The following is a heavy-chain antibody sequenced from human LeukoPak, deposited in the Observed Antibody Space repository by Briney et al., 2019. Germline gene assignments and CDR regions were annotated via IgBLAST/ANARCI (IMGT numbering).Heavy chain of an antibody. CDR3: AAIGYCVTRNCPRHNV. V-gene: IGHV3-30*03. D-gene: IGHD2-15*01. CDR1: EFAFNKYD. Sequence: PGGSLRLSCAASEFAFNKYDMFWVRQGPDKGLEWVVVISYDGSKKYYAGSMEGRFTVSRDNSKNTLDLQMNSLRVEDTAVYYCAAIGYCVTRNCPRHNVWGQGTTVTISS. J-gene: IGHJ6*02. CDR2: ISYDGSKK.